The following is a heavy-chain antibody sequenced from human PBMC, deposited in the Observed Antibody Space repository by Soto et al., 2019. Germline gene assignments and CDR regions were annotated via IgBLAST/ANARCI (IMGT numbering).Heavy chain of an antibody. CDR1: GGAINSDYYY. CDR3: VRGADCATVEACHRDFDS. V-gene: IGHV4-30-4*01. CDR2: MYSSGST. J-gene: IGHJ4*02. Sequence: QVRLQESGPGLVKSSQTLSLTCSVSGGAINSDYYYWGWVRQPPGKGLEWIGYMYSSGSTYSNPSLKRQVAMSVDTSQNQFSLSLTSVTAADTAVYFCVRGADCATVEACHRDFDSWGQGIPVTVSS. D-gene: IGHD2-15*01.